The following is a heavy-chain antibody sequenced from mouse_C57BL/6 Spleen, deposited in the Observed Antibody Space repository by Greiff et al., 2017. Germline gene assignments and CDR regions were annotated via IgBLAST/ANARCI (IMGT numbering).Heavy chain of an antibody. CDR1: GYTFTSYW. CDR3: ARFAYYSNLYAMDY. Sequence: QVHVKQPGTELVKPGASVKLSCKASGYTFTSYWMHWVKQRPGQGLEWIGNINPSNGGTNYNEKFKSKATLTVDKSSSTAYMQLSSLTSEDSAVYYCARFAYYSNLYAMDYWGQGTSVTVSS. D-gene: IGHD2-5*01. V-gene: IGHV1-53*01. J-gene: IGHJ4*01. CDR2: INPSNGGT.